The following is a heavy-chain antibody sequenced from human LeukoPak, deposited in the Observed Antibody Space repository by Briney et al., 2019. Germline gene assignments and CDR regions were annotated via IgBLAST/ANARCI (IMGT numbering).Heavy chain of an antibody. D-gene: IGHD6-6*01. CDR1: GYSFTSFW. J-gene: IGHJ6*02. Sequence: GESLKISCKASGYSFTSFWIGWVRQRPGKGLEWMGSIFPGDSETRYPPSFQGQVTISADKSINTAHIQWSSLKASDTAMYYCARQSYSSSYDRGLDVWGQGTTVTVSS. CDR3: ARQSYSSSYDRGLDV. CDR2: IFPGDSET. V-gene: IGHV5-51*01.